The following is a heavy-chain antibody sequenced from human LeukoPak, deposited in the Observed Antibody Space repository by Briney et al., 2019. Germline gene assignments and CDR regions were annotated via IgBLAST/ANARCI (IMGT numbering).Heavy chain of an antibody. D-gene: IGHD3-10*01. CDR1: GFTFSSYA. CDR2: ISGSGGST. Sequence: SGGSLRLSCAASGFTFSSYAMSWVRQAPGKGLEWFSAISGSGGSTYYADSVKGRFTISRDNSKNTLYLQMNSLRAEDTAVYYCAKDGRDYYGSGSYYNAPADYWGQGTLVTVSS. CDR3: AKDGRDYYGSGSYYNAPADY. V-gene: IGHV3-23*01. J-gene: IGHJ4*02.